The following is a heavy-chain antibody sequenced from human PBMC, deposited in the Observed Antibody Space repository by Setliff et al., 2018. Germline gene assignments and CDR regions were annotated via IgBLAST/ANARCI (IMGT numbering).Heavy chain of an antibody. J-gene: IGHJ6*02. V-gene: IGHV3-33*08. CDR1: GFTFSNYG. CDR2: IWNDGSSK. Sequence: LRLSCAASGFTFSNYGMHWVRQAPGKGLEWVALIWNDGSSKFYGDSVRGRFTISRDNSKSTLYLQMDSLRAEDAAIYYCARNWVTAQHYYYGMDVWGQGTTVTVS. CDR3: ARNWVTAQHYYYGMDV. D-gene: IGHD2-21*02.